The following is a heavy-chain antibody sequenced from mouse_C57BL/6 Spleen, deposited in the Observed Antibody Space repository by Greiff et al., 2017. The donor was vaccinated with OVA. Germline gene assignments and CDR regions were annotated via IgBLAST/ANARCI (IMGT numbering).Heavy chain of an antibody. J-gene: IGHJ4*01. CDR1: GYTFTSYW. Sequence: VQLQQPGAELVKPGASVKLSCKASGYTFTSYWMHWVKQRPGQGLEWIGMIHPNSGSTNYNEKFKSKATLTVDKSSSTAYMQLSSLTSEDSAVYYCARPYGYDGGYAMDYWGQGTSVTVSS. CDR2: IHPNSGST. D-gene: IGHD2-2*01. CDR3: ARPYGYDGGYAMDY. V-gene: IGHV1-64*01.